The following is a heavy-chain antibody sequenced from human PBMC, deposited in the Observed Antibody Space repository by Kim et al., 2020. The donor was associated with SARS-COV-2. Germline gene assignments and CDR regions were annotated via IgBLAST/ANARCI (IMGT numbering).Heavy chain of an antibody. V-gene: IGHV4-34*01. J-gene: IGHJ4*02. CDR1: GGSFSGYY. D-gene: IGHD3-10*01. Sequence: SETLSLTCAVYGGSFSGYYWSWIRQPPGKGLEWIGEINHSGSTNYNPSLKSRVTISVDTSKNQFSLKLSSVTAADTAVYYCARITMVRGVIVTDDYWGQGTLVTVSS. CDR2: INHSGST. CDR3: ARITMVRGVIVTDDY.